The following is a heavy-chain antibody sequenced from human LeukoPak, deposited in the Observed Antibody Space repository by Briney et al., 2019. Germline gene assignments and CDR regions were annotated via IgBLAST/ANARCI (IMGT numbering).Heavy chain of an antibody. Sequence: PGRSLRLSCVASGFTFTGHSMHWVRQAPGKGLEWVGVVGTDEKTIFYADSLQGRFTISRDNSKNTLYLQMNSLRDEDTAVYYCARERQMGATPFDYWGQGSLVTVSS. CDR1: GFTFTGHS. V-gene: IGHV3-30*04. CDR2: VGTDEKTI. D-gene: IGHD1-26*01. J-gene: IGHJ4*02. CDR3: ARERQMGATPFDY.